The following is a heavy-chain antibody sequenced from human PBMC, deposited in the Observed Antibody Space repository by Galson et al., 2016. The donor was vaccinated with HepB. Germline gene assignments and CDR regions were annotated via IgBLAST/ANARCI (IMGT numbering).Heavy chain of an antibody. J-gene: IGHJ4*02. CDR2: ISASGGST. CDR3: AKAGSTWYFDY. D-gene: IGHD6-13*01. CDR1: GFTFSVYA. Sequence: SLRLSCAASGFTFSVYALSWVRQAPGKGLEWVSGISASGGSTDYADSVKGRFTISRDNSKNTLYLQMNSLRADDPAVYYCAKAGSTWYFDYWGQGTLVTVSS. V-gene: IGHV3-23*01.